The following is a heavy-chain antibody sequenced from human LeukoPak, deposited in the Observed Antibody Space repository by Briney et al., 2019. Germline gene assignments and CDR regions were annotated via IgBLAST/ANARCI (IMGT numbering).Heavy chain of an antibody. CDR1: GGSISSSSYY. CDR2: IYYSGST. Sequence: SETLSLTCTVSGGSISSSSYYWGWIRQPPGKGVEWIGSIYYSGSTYYNPSLKSRVTISVDTSKNQFSLKLSSVTAANTAVYYCARRSGSYSLFDYWGQGTLVTVSS. CDR3: ARRSGSYSLFDY. D-gene: IGHD1-26*01. V-gene: IGHV4-39*07. J-gene: IGHJ4*02.